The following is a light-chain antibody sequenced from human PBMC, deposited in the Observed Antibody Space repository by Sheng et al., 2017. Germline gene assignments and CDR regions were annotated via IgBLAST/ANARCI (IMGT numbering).Light chain of an antibody. V-gene: IGKV4-1*01. CDR3: QQYYSSPYP. CDR2: WAS. CDR1: QSLLYSSNNKNY. Sequence: DIVMTQSPDSLAVSLGERATINCKSSQSLLYSSNNKNYLAWYQQKPGQPPKLLIYWASTRESGVPDRFSGSGSGTDFTLTISSLQAEDVAVYYCQQYYSSPYPFGQGTRLEIK. J-gene: IGKJ5*01.